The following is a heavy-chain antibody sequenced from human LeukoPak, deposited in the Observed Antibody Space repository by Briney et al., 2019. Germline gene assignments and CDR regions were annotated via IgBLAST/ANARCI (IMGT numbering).Heavy chain of an antibody. CDR2: VRTKGNDYGT. D-gene: IGHD5-18*01. V-gene: IGHV3-72*01. CDR3: AGGLGYSYGFDDAF. J-gene: IGHJ4*02. CDR1: GVTLSDHY. Sequence: PGGSLRLSCVASGVTLSDHYMDWVRQAPGKGLEWIGRVRTKGNDYGTANAATRQDRFISSSDETKKSLHLHMNRLDTEDTDEYYCAGGLGYSYGFDDAFWGQGTLVTVSS.